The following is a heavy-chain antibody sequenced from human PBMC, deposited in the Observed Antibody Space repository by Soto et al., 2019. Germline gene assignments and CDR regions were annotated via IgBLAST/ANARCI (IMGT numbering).Heavy chain of an antibody. CDR1: GFTFSSYA. Sequence: QVQLVESGGGVVQPGRSLRLSCAASGFTFSSYAMHWVRQAPGKGLERVAVISYDGSNKYYADSVKGRFTISRDNSKHTLYLQMNSLRAEDTAVYYCARGGDYGDYVLYYWGQGTLVTVSS. CDR3: ARGGDYGDYVLYY. V-gene: IGHV3-30-3*01. J-gene: IGHJ4*02. D-gene: IGHD4-17*01. CDR2: ISYDGSNK.